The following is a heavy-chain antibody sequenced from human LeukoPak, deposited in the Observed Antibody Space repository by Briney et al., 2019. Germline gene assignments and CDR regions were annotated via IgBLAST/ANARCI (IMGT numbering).Heavy chain of an antibody. CDR3: ARGGSHHYYYDSSGYYYPPSPIDY. Sequence: ASVKVSCKASGYTFTSYAMHWVRQAPGQRLEWMGWINAGNGNTKYSQKFQGRVTITRDTSASTAYMELSSLRSEDTAVYYCARGGSHHYYYDSSGYYYPPSPIDYWGQGTLVTVSS. J-gene: IGHJ4*02. CDR2: INAGNGNT. CDR1: GYTFTSYA. V-gene: IGHV1-3*01. D-gene: IGHD3-22*01.